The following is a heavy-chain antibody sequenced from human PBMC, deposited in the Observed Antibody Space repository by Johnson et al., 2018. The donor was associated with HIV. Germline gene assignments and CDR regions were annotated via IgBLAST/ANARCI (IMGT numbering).Heavy chain of an antibody. Sequence: QVLLVESGGGLVQPGTSLRLSCAISGFTFSNYIMHWVRQAPGKGPEWVARISYDGKNKDYGQSARGRVTISRDNSKSTLILQMDSLRADATAVYYCARDRIQWWSYVGTFEVWGQGTTVTVSS. J-gene: IGHJ3*01. D-gene: IGHD2-15*01. CDR1: GFTFSNYI. V-gene: IGHV3-30*04. CDR2: ISYDGKNK. CDR3: ARDRIQWWSYVGTFEV.